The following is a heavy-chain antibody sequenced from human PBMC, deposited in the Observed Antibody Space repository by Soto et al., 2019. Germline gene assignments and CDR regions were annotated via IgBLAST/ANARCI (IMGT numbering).Heavy chain of an antibody. J-gene: IGHJ6*02. CDR2: ISGSGGST. Sequence: VGSLRLSCAASGFTFSSYAMSWVRQAPGKGLEWVSAISGSGGSTCYADSVKSRFTLSRDISKNTLYLQMNSLRAEDTAVYYYAKSSPRIMIRVVVIAQYYYWGRGDWGQGTTVAVSS. D-gene: IGHD3-3*01. V-gene: IGHV3-23*01. CDR1: GFTFSSYA. CDR3: AKSSPRIMIRVVVIAQYYYWGRGD.